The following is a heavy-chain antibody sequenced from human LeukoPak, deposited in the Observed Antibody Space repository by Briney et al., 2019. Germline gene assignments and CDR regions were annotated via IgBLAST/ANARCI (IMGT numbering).Heavy chain of an antibody. V-gene: IGHV1-69*01. CDR1: GGTFSSYA. CDR2: IIPIFGTA. Sequence: SVKVSCKASGGTFSSYAISWVRQAPGQGLEWMGGIIPIFGTANYAQKFQGRVTITADESTSTAYMELSSLRSEDTAVYYCARVGRDFSTAMVGYYYYMDVWDKGTTVTVSS. D-gene: IGHD5-18*01. J-gene: IGHJ6*03. CDR3: ARVGRDFSTAMVGYYYYMDV.